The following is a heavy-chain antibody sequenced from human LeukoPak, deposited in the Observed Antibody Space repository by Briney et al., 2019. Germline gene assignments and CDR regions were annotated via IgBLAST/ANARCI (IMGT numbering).Heavy chain of an antibody. J-gene: IGHJ6*02. Sequence: PSETLSLTCTVSGGSISSGGYYWGWIRQPPGKGLEWIGSIYHSGSTYYNPSLKSRVTISVDTSKNQFSLKLSSVTAADTAVYYCARLLYGDYDYYYGMDVWGQGTTVTVSS. V-gene: IGHV4-39*07. D-gene: IGHD4-17*01. CDR1: GGSISSGGYY. CDR3: ARLLYGDYDYYYGMDV. CDR2: IYHSGST.